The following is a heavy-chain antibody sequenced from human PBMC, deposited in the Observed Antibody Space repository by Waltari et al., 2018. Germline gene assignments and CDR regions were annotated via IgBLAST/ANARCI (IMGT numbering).Heavy chain of an antibody. J-gene: IGHJ4*02. Sequence: GGLVQPGRSLRLSCAASGFTFDDYAMHWVRQAPGKGLEWVSGISWNSGSIGYADSVKGRFTISRDNAKDSLYLQMNSLRAEDTALYYCAILTMVRGVSYTHFDYWGQGTLVTVSS. CDR1: GFTFDDYA. V-gene: IGHV3-9*01. CDR2: ISWNSGSI. CDR3: AILTMVRGVSYTHFDY. D-gene: IGHD3-10*01.